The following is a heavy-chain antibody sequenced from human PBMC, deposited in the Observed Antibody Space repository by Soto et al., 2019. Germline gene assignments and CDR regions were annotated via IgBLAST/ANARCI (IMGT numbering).Heavy chain of an antibody. Sequence: QVQLVESGGGVVQPGRSLRLSCAASGFTFSSYAMHWVRQAPGKGLEWVAVISYDGSNKYYADSVKGRFTISRDNSKNTLELQMNSLRAEDTAVYYCARYIVVVTATYAFDIWGQGTMVTVSS. J-gene: IGHJ3*02. CDR2: ISYDGSNK. CDR1: GFTFSSYA. V-gene: IGHV3-30-3*01. CDR3: ARYIVVVTATYAFDI. D-gene: IGHD2-21*02.